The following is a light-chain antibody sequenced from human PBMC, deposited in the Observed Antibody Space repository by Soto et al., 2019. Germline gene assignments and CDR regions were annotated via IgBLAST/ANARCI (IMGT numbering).Light chain of an antibody. CDR2: ATS. J-gene: IGKJ2*01. CDR3: QQTYTAPYT. Sequence: DIQMTQSPSSLSASVGDRVTITCRASQSIERYLNWYQQKSGKAPKFLMYATSHLQSGVPSRFSGSGSGTEFTLTISGLQPEDFGSYYCQQTYTAPYTFGQGTKLEIE. CDR1: QSIERY. V-gene: IGKV1-39*01.